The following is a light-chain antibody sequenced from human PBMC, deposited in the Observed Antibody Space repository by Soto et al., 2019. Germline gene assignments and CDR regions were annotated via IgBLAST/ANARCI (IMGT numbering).Light chain of an antibody. V-gene: IGKV1-5*01. CDR1: QTINGW. J-gene: IGKJ5*01. CDR3: HQYYHHSPNT. Sequence: DIPLTPPPPTLSASVRYRVTITCRASQTINGWLAWYQQKPGKAPKLLIYDASTLQSGVPSRFSGSGSGTEFTLTISSRQPDDFATYYYHQYYHHSPNTFGQGTRLEIK. CDR2: DAS.